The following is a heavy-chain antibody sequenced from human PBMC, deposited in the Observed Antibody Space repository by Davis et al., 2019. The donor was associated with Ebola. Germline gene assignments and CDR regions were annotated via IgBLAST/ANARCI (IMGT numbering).Heavy chain of an antibody. CDR1: GFTFSNAW. CDR2: IKSKTDGGTT. CDR3: TTDMPTDEYYDFWSGYQT. J-gene: IGHJ5*02. V-gene: IGHV3-15*07. D-gene: IGHD3-3*01. Sequence: PGGSLRLSCAASGFTFSNAWMNWVRQAPGKGLEWVGRIKSKTDGGTTDYAAPVKGKFTISRDDSKNTLYLQMNSLKTEDTAVYYCTTDMPTDEYYDFWSGYQTWGQGTLVTVSS.